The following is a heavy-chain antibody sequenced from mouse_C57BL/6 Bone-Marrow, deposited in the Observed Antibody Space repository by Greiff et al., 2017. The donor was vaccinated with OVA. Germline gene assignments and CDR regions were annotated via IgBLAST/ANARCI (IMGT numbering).Heavy chain of an antibody. CDR2: IDPSDSYT. V-gene: IGHV1-50*01. CDR3: ATYYGYDYFDY. Sequence: QVQLQQSGAELVKPGASVKLSCKASGYTFTSYWMQWVKQRPGQGLEWIGEIDPSDSYTNYNQKFKGKATLTVDTSSSTAYMQLSSLTSEDSAVYYCATYYGYDYFDYWGQGTTLTVSS. D-gene: IGHD2-9*01. CDR1: GYTFTSYW. J-gene: IGHJ2*01.